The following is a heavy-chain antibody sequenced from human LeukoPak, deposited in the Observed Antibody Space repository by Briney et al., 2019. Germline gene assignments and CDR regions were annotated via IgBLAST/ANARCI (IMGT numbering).Heavy chain of an antibody. V-gene: IGHV4-30-4*07. J-gene: IGHJ4*02. CDR3: ARDILATSIAAPYY. CDR2: IYYTGTT. Sequence: SETLSLTCTVSGGSINSGDYSWSWIRQPPGKGLEWIGYIYYTGTTYYNPSLKSRVTMSVDTSKNQFSLRLSSVNAADTAVYYCARDILATSIAAPYYWGQGTLVTVSS. CDR1: GGSINSGDYS. D-gene: IGHD6-13*01.